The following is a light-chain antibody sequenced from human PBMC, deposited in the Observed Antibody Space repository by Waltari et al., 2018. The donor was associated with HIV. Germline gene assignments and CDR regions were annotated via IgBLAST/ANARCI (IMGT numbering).Light chain of an antibody. Sequence: QPALTQPPSASGSPRQSVTLSCTGTRSDVGGYNYVPWHQQHPGKAPKLMIYDVIKRPSGVPDRFSGAKSGNTASLTVAGLQPEDEADYYCSSHAGSKVVFGGGTRLTVL. CDR1: RSDVGGYNY. V-gene: IGLV2-8*01. J-gene: IGLJ2*01. CDR2: DVI. CDR3: SSHAGSKVV.